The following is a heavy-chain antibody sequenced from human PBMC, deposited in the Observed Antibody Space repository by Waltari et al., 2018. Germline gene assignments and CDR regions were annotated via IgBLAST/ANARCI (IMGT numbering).Heavy chain of an antibody. D-gene: IGHD2-21*02. CDR1: GGSISGFY. J-gene: IGHJ5*02. CDR2: IYYTGST. Sequence: QVQLQESGPRLLQPSETLSLICTVSGGSISGFYWSWVRQPPGKGLDWLGYIYYTGSTNFNPSLKSRVTMSVDTSKNQFSLKLSSVTAADTAFYYCARGGGGDWEWFDPWGQGTLVTVSS. V-gene: IGHV4-59*01. CDR3: ARGGGGDWEWFDP.